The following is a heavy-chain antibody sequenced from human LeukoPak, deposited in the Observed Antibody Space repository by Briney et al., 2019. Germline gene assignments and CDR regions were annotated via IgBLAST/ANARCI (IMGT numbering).Heavy chain of an antibody. CDR1: GGTFSSYA. CDR2: IIPIFGTA. J-gene: IGHJ4*02. V-gene: IGHV1-69*05. CDR3: AAGFYDSSGHTALDY. Sequence: SVKVSCKASGGTFSSYAISWVRQVPGQGLEWMGGIIPIFGTANYAQKFQGRVTITTDESTSTAYMELSSLRSEDTAVYYCAAGFYDSSGHTALDYWGQGTLVTVSS. D-gene: IGHD3-22*01.